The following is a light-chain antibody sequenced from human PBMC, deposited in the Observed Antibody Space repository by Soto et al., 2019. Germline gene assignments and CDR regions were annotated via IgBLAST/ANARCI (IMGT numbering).Light chain of an antibody. J-gene: IGKJ1*01. CDR1: QSVSSSY. CDR2: GAS. CDR3: RQYGSSPWT. Sequence: EIVLTQSPGTLSLSPGERATLSCRASQSVSSSYLAWYQQKPGQAPRLLIYGASSRATGIPDRFSGSGSGTDLTLTISSLEPEDFAVYYCRQYGSSPWTFGQGTKVEIK. V-gene: IGKV3-20*01.